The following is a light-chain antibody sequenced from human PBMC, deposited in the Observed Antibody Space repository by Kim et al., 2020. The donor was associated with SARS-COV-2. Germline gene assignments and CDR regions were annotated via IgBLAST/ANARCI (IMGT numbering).Light chain of an antibody. CDR3: CSYAGSYTLI. J-gene: IGLJ2*01. CDR2: YVS. CDR1: SSDVGGYNY. Sequence: GHAVTITGTGTSSDVGGYNYVTWYQHHPGKAPKLMIYYVSKRPSGVPDRFSGSKSGNTASLTISGLQAEDEADYYCCSYAGSYTLIFGGGTKLTVL. V-gene: IGLV2-11*01.